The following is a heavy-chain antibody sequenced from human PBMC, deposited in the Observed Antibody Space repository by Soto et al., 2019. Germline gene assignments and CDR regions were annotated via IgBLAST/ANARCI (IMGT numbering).Heavy chain of an antibody. CDR3: TRARGGYFDY. CDR2: IYYSGST. V-gene: IGHV4-59*01. CDR1: GDSISSYY. J-gene: IGHJ4*02. Sequence: SETLSLTCTVSGDSISSYYWSWIRQPPGKGLEWIGYIYYSGSTNYNPSLKSRVTISVDTSKNQFSLKLSSVTAADTAVYYCTRARGGYFDYWGQGTLVTVSS.